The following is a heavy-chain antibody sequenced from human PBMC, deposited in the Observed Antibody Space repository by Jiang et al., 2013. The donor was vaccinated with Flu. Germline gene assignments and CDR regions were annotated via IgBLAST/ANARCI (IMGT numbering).Heavy chain of an antibody. Sequence: GAEVKKPGSSVKVSCKASGGTFSSYAISWVRQAPGQGLEWMGGIIPILGIANYAQKFQGRVTITADKSTSTAYMELSSLRSEDTAVYYCAIFGVGIEGDYYYGMDVWGQGTTVTVSS. CDR2: IIPILGIA. D-gene: IGHD3-3*01. V-gene: IGHV1-69*04. CDR3: AIFGVGIEGDYYYGMDV. CDR1: GGTFSSYA. J-gene: IGHJ6*02.